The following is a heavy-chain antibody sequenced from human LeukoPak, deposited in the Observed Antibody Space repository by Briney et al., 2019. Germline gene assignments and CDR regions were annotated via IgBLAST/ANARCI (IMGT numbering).Heavy chain of an antibody. J-gene: IGHJ4*02. CDR1: DGSISSSSYY. V-gene: IGHV4-39*01. CDR3: AGNVGQWLVLDY. D-gene: IGHD6-19*01. Sequence: PSETLSLTCTVSDGSISSSSYYWGWIRQPPGKGLEWIGSIYYSGSTYYNPSLKSRVTISVDTSKNQFSLKLSSVTAADTAVYYCAGNVGQWLVLDYWGQGTLVTVSS. CDR2: IYYSGST.